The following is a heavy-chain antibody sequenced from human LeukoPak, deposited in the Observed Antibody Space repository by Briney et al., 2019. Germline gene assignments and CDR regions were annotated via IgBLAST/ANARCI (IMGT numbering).Heavy chain of an antibody. V-gene: IGHV3-48*04. CDR2: ISPRCETI. CDR1: GFSFNRRG. J-gene: IGHJ6*03. D-gene: IGHD3-16*01. CDR3: ARIDGPTVFTYYMDL. Sequence: PGESLRLSCATSGFSFNRRGMNWVRHPPGKGLEWVSYISPRCETIYYAESVKGRFTVSRDDSKDSLYLQMHTLRAEDTAVYYCARIDGPTVFTYYMDLWGKGTTVTVAS.